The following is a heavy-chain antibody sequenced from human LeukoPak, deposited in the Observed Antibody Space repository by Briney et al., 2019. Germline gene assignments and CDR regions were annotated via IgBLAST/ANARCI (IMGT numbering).Heavy chain of an antibody. J-gene: IGHJ3*02. Sequence: PGRSLRLSCAASGFTFTNYGMHWVRQAPGKGLEWVAVTWYDGSNKYYADSVKGRFTISRDNSKNTLYLQMNSLRAEDTAVYYCASGRGRYFDWFRDAFDIWGQGTMVTVSS. CDR3: ASGRGRYFDWFRDAFDI. D-gene: IGHD3-9*01. CDR2: TWYDGSNK. V-gene: IGHV3-33*03. CDR1: GFTFTNYG.